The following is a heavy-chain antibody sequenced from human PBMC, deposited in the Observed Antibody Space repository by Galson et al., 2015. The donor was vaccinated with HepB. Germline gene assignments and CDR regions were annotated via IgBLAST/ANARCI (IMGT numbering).Heavy chain of an antibody. D-gene: IGHD6-19*01. CDR3: ARVMASSDLAVAGYDY. CDR2: INPRGGST. J-gene: IGHJ4*02. Sequence: SVKVSCKASGGTFSSYAISWVRQAPGQGLEWMGIINPRGGSTNHAQKFQGRVSMTRDTSTNTLYLQLNSLNSEGTAVYYCARVMASSDLAVAGYDYWGQGTLVTVSS. CDR1: GGTFSSYA. V-gene: IGHV1-46*01.